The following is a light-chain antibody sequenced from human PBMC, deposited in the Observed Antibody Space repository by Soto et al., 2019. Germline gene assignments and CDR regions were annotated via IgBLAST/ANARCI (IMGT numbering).Light chain of an antibody. Sequence: IQLPQSPSSLSASVADRVTLSYTASQGISSKLAWHQQKPGNAPKLLIYDASTLQGGVPSRFSGSGSGTDFTLTISSLQPEDFATYYCQQVNSYPLTFGQGTRLEIK. CDR2: DAS. CDR3: QQVNSYPLT. CDR1: QGISSK. J-gene: IGKJ5*01. V-gene: IGKV1-9*01.